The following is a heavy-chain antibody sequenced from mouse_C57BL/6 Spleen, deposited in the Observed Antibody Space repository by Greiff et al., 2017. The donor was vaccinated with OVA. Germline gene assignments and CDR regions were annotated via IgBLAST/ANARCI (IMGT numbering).Heavy chain of an antibody. J-gene: IGHJ4*01. V-gene: IGHV1-50*01. D-gene: IGHD2-5*01. Sequence: QVQLQQPGAELVKPGASVKLSCKASGYTFTSYWMQWVKQRPGQGLEWIGEIDPSDSYTNYNQKFKGKATLTVDTSSSTAYMQLSSLTSEDSAVYYCARLDSNYDVRVDYWGQGTSVTVSS. CDR1: GYTFTSYW. CDR2: IDPSDSYT. CDR3: ARLDSNYDVRVDY.